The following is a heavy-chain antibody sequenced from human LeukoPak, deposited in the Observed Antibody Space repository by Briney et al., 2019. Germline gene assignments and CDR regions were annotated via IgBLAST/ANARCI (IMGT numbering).Heavy chain of an antibody. J-gene: IGHJ4*02. CDR3: ARDWVGELLDY. V-gene: IGHV3-48*03. CDR1: GFTFSSYE. Sequence: GGSLRLSCAASGFTFSSYEMNWVRQAPGKGQEWVSYISSSGSTIYYADSVKGRFTISRDNAKNSLYLQMNSLRAKDTAVCYCARDWVGELLDYWGQGTLVTVSS. D-gene: IGHD1-26*01. CDR2: ISSSGSTI.